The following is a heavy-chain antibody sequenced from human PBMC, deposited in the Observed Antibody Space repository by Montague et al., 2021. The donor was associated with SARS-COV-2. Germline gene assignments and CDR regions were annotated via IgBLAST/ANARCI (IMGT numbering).Heavy chain of an antibody. D-gene: IGHD3-22*01. V-gene: IGHV3-48*03. J-gene: IGHJ5*02. CDR1: GFTSSIYE. Sequence: SLRLSCAASGFTSSIYEMNWVRQAPGKGLEWISYISGSGSAVHYADSVKGRFRISRDNAVKSLVLQMNNLRVEDTAIYYCAKDSHTSSDFHWFDTWGLGTLVTVSS. CDR3: AKDSHTSSDFHWFDT. CDR2: ISGSGSAV.